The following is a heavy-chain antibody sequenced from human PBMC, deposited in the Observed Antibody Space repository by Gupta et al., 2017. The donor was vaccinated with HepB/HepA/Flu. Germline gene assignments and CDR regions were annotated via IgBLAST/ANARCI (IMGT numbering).Heavy chain of an antibody. D-gene: IGHD4-17*01. CDR2: MNHNSGNT. V-gene: IGHV1-8*01. J-gene: IGHJ2*01. CDR3: ARGGTRVLECIFSAENGDVDL. CDR1: GYTFTSYD. Sequence: QVQLVQSGAEVKKPGASVKVSCKAFGYTFTSYDINWVRQAAGHGLEWLGWMNHNSGNTGSAQKVKGRVTMTRNTFINTVYMELSSLRSDDTAVYYCARGGTRVLECIFSAENGDVDLWGRGTLVTVSS.